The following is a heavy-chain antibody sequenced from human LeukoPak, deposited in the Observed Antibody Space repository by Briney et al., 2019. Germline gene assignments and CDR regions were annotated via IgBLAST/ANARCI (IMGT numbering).Heavy chain of an antibody. V-gene: IGHV3-20*04. Sequence: GGSLRLSCAASGFTFDDYVMSWVRQAPGKGLEWVSGINWHGGGIGYADSVKGRFTISRDNAKNSLYLQMNSLRAEDTAVYYCARDSTTVTDYWGQGTLVTVSS. J-gene: IGHJ4*02. CDR3: ARDSTTVTDY. D-gene: IGHD4-17*01. CDR2: INWHGGGI. CDR1: GFTFDDYV.